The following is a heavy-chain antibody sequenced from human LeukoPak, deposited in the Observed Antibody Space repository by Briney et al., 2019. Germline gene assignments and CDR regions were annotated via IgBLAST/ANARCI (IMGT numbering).Heavy chain of an antibody. Sequence: QPGGSLRLSCAASGFTFSSYAMSWVRQAPGKGLEWVSATSGIGGSTYYADSVTGRFTTSRDNSENTLYLQMNSLRAEDTAVYYCAKDGRRSSSYTSSYYYYMDVWGKGTTVTVSS. J-gene: IGHJ6*03. CDR2: TSGIGGST. CDR1: GFTFSSYA. D-gene: IGHD3-16*01. CDR3: AKDGRRSSSYTSSYYYYMDV. V-gene: IGHV3-23*01.